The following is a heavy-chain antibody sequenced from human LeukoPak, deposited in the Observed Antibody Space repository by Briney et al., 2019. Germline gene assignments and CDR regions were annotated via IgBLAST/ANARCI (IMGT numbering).Heavy chain of an antibody. V-gene: IGHV4-34*01. Sequence: GSLRLSCAASGFTFSSYWMSWVRQPPEKGLEWIGEINHSGSTNYNPSLKSRVTISVDTSKNQFSLELASVTAADTAVYYCARRRYDASGYYPSRGRYFDYWGQGTLVTVSS. J-gene: IGHJ4*02. CDR3: ARRRYDASGYYPSRGRYFDY. CDR1: GFTFSSYW. CDR2: INHSGST. D-gene: IGHD3-22*01.